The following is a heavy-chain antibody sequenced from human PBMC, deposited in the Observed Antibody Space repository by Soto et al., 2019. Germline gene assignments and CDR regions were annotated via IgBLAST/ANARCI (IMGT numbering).Heavy chain of an antibody. CDR1: GFTFSNAW. V-gene: IGHV3-15*07. J-gene: IGHJ4*02. CDR3: TTLDTLWELPEYYFDY. D-gene: IGHD1-26*01. CDR2: IKSKTDGGTT. Sequence: PGGSLRLSCAASGFTFSNAWMNWARQAPGKGLEWVGRIKSKTDGGTTDYAAPVKGRFTISRDDSKNTLYLQMNSLKTEDTAVYYCTTLDTLWELPEYYFDYWGQGTLVTVSS.